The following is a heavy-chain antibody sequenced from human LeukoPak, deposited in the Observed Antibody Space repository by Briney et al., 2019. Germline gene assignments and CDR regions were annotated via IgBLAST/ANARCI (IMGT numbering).Heavy chain of an antibody. CDR3: ARDDHGDYESL. D-gene: IGHD4-17*01. V-gene: IGHV1-18*01. CDR2: ISAYNGNT. CDR1: GYTFTSYG. J-gene: IGHJ4*02. Sequence: ASVKVSCKASGYTFTSYGISWVRQAPGQGLEWMGWISAYNGNTNYAQKLQGRVTMTTDTSTSTAYMELGSLKSDDTAVYYCARDDHGDYESLWGQGTLVTVSS.